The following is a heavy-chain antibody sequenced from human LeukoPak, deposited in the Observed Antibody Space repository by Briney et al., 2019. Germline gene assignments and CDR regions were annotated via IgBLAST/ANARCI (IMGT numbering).Heavy chain of an antibody. Sequence: GGSLRLSCAASGFTFSSYAMSWVRQAPGKGLEWVSAISGSVGSTYYADSVKGRFTISRDNSKNALSLQMNSLRAEDTAVYYCATRGTYYLPHDYWGQGTLVTVSS. D-gene: IGHD1-26*01. J-gene: IGHJ4*02. CDR2: ISGSVGST. V-gene: IGHV3-23*01. CDR3: ATRGTYYLPHDY. CDR1: GFTFSSYA.